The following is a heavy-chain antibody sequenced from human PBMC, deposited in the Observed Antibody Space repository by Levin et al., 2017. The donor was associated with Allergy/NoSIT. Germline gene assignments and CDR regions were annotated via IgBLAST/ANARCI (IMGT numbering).Heavy chain of an antibody. D-gene: IGHD4-11*01. Sequence: PGESLKISCAASGFTISSNYMSWVRQAPGKGLEWVSVIYSGGSTYYADSVKGRFTISRDNSKNTLYLQMNSLRAEDTAVYYCARDLSPIRLQKAHTGGMDVWGQGTTVTVSS. CDR1: GFTISSNY. V-gene: IGHV3-53*01. J-gene: IGHJ6*02. CDR3: ARDLSPIRLQKAHTGGMDV. CDR2: IYSGGST.